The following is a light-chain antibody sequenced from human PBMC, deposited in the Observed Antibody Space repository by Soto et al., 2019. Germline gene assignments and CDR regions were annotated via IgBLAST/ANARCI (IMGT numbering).Light chain of an antibody. V-gene: IGLV2-14*01. CDR1: SSDVGDYNY. Sequence: QSALTQPASVSVSPGQSITISCTGTSSDVGDYNYVSWYQQHPGKAPKLMIYDVSNRPAGVTNRSYSSKSGNTASLTISGLQCGDEADYYCSSYTSSSVYVFGTGTKLTVL. CDR2: DVS. CDR3: SSYTSSSVYV. J-gene: IGLJ1*01.